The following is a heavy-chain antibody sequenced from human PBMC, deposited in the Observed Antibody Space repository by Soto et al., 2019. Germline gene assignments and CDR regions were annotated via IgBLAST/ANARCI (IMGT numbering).Heavy chain of an antibody. CDR1: GVSIITDYY. Sequence: QLQLQESGPGLVKSSETLSLTCSVSGVSIITDYYWGWIRQSPGKGLEWIGSIHFSGTTYYNPSLKSRVTIFVDTSRSQFSLMLGSVTAADTAVYYCARHDWARFYGMDGWGQGTTVTVSS. CDR3: ARHDWARFYGMDG. J-gene: IGHJ6*02. V-gene: IGHV4-39*01. CDR2: IHFSGTT. D-gene: IGHD2-21*01.